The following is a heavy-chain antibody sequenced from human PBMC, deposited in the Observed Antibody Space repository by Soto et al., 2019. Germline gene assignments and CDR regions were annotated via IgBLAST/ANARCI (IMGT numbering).Heavy chain of an antibody. CDR1: GFTFSDYS. V-gene: IGHV3-48*01. CDR3: ARDSAYSFDN. CDR2: IGTSSSTV. J-gene: IGHJ4*02. D-gene: IGHD2-15*01. Sequence: EVQLVESGGGLVQPGGSLRLSCTASGFTFSDYSMNWVRQAPGKGLEWASYIGTSSSTVYYAYSVEGRFSISRDNAKNSLYLQMDSLRAEDTAVYYCARDSAYSFDNWGQGILVTVSP.